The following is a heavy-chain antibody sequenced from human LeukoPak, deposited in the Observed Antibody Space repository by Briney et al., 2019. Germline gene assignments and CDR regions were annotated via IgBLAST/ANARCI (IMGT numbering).Heavy chain of an antibody. D-gene: IGHD4-23*01. CDR3: AREGGNAGLIWFDP. J-gene: IGHJ5*02. V-gene: IGHV4-59*12. CDR1: GGSISSYY. Sequence: SETLSLTCTVSGGSISSYYWSWIRQPPGKGLEWIGYIYYSGSTNYNPSLKSRVTISVDTSKNQFSLKLSSVTAADTAVYYCAREGGNAGLIWFDPWGQGTLVTVSS. CDR2: IYYSGST.